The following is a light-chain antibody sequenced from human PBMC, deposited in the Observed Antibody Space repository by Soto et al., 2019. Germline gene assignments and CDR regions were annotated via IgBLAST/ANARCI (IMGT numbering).Light chain of an antibody. CDR3: QHYNSYSEA. J-gene: IGKJ1*01. CDR2: KAS. V-gene: IGKV1-5*03. Sequence: DIQMTQSPSTLSGSVGDRVTITCRASQTISSWLAWYQQKPGKAPKLLIYKASTLKSGFPSRFSGSGSGTEFTLTSSSLQPDDFATYYCQHYNSYSEAFGQGTKVELK. CDR1: QTISSW.